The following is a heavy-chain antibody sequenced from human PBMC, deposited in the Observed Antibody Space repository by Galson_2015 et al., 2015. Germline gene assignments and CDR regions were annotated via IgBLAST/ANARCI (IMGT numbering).Heavy chain of an antibody. J-gene: IGHJ4*02. Sequence: SLRLSCAASGFSFSDYAMHWVRLAPGKGLEWVAIISFDGNNQEYADLVKGRFSISRDNSKNTLYLQMNNLRPGDTAVYYCARSDGRIVSHFANWGQGTLVTVSS. V-gene: IGHV3-30-3*01. CDR2: ISFDGNNQ. CDR1: GFSFSDYA. D-gene: IGHD2/OR15-2a*01. CDR3: ARSDGRIVSHFAN.